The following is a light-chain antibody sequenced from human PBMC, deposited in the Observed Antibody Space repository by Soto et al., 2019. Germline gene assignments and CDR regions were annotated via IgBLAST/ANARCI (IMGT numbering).Light chain of an antibody. CDR1: SADIGSNT. Sequence: QPVLTQPPSTSGAPGQTISISCSGSSADIGSNTVNWYQHLPGTAPKLLVHTDNQRSSGVPDRFSGSKSATVASLAISGLQSDDGAYYYCSTWDDNLNGPVFGGGTKLTVL. V-gene: IGLV1-44*01. CDR3: STWDDNLNGPV. CDR2: TDN. J-gene: IGLJ2*01.